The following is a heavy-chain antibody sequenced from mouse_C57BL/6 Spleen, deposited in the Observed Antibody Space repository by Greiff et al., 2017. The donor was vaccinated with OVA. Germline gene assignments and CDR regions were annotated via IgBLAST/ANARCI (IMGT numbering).Heavy chain of an antibody. J-gene: IGHJ3*01. CDR2: INPSSGYT. CDR3: ARGGNYDYDAFAY. Sequence: QVQLQQSGAELARPGASVKMSCKASGYTFTSYTMHWVKQRPGQGLEWIGYINPSSGYTKYNQKFKDKATLTADKSSSTAYMQLSSLTSEDSAVYYCARGGNYDYDAFAYWGQGTMVTVSA. V-gene: IGHV1-4*01. CDR1: GYTFTSYT. D-gene: IGHD2-4*01.